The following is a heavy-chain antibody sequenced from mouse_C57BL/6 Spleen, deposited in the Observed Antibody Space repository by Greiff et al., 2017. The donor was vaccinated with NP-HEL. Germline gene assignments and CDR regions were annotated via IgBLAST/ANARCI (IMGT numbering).Heavy chain of an antibody. J-gene: IGHJ4*01. CDR2: IWSGGST. Sequence: QVQLQQSGPGLVQPSQSLSITCTVSGFSLTSYGVHWVRQSPGKGLEWLGVIWSGGSTDYNAAFISRLSISKDNSKSQVFFKMNSLQADDTAIYYCARNYDSYYYAMDYWGQGTSVTVSS. CDR1: GFSLTSYG. V-gene: IGHV2-2*01. D-gene: IGHD2-4*01. CDR3: ARNYDSYYYAMDY.